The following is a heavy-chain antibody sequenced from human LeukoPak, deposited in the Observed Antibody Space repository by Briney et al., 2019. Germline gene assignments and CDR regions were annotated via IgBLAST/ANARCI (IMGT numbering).Heavy chain of an antibody. CDR2: MNPNSGNT. D-gene: IGHD3-22*01. V-gene: IGHV1-8*01. J-gene: IGHJ3*02. CDR1: GYTFTSYD. Sequence: GASVKVSCKASGYTFTSYDINWVRQATGQGLEWMGWMNPNSGNTGYAQKFQGRVTMTRNTSISTAYMELSSLRSEDTAVYYCARGHIDQYDSSGYYSDAFDIWGQGTMVTVSS. CDR3: ARGHIDQYDSSGYYSDAFDI.